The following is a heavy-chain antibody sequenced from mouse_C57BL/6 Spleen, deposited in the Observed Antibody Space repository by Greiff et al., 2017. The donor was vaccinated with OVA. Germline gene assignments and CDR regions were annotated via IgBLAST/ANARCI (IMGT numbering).Heavy chain of an antibody. CDR2: INPGSGGT. CDR1: GYAFTNYL. J-gene: IGHJ4*01. Sequence: VQVVESGAELVRPGTSVKVSCKASGYAFTNYLIEWVKQRPGQGPEWIGVINPGSGGTNYNEKFKGKATLTADKSSSTAYMQLSSLTSEDSAVYFCARLLRSSYAMDYWGQGTSVTVSS. V-gene: IGHV1-54*01. D-gene: IGHD1-1*01. CDR3: ARLLRSSYAMDY.